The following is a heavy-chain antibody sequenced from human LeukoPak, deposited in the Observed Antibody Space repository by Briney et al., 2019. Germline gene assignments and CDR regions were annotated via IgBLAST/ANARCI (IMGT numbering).Heavy chain of an antibody. CDR2: ISSSGSTI. CDR1: GFTFSSYE. V-gene: IGHV3-48*03. D-gene: IGHD5-18*01. CDR3: ARGVVQLWSPGSWFDP. J-gene: IGHJ5*02. Sequence: PGGSLRLSCAASGFTFSSYEMNWVRQAPGKGLEWVSYISSSGSTIYYAGSVKGRFTISRDNAKNSLYLQTNSLRAEDTAVYYCARGVVQLWSPGSWFDPWGQGTLVTVSS.